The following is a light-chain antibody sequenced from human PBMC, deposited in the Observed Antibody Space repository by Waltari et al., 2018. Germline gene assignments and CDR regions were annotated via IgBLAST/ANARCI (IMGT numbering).Light chain of an antibody. CDR2: AAS. CDR3: QQYYSNPAT. CDR1: QGISSY. Sequence: AIRITQSPSSLSASTGDRVTITCRASQGISSYLAWYQQKPGKAPKVLIYAASTLQSGVPSRFSGSGSGTDFTLTISCLQSEDFAIYYCQQYYSNPATFGQGTKVKIK. J-gene: IGKJ1*01. V-gene: IGKV1-8*01.